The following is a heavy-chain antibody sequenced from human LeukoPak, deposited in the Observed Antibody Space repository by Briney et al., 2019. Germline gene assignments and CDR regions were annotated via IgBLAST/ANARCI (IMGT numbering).Heavy chain of an antibody. J-gene: IGHJ4*02. CDR3: VRERAGFDY. Sequence: QSGGSLRLSCAASGFIFRDYWMSWVRQTPEKGLEWVAKIKPDGTERYYGDSVKGRFTSSRDNAKNSMYLQMNNLRTEDTAMYYCVRERAGFDYWGQGTLVTVSS. CDR2: IKPDGTER. CDR1: GFIFRDYW. V-gene: IGHV3-7*01.